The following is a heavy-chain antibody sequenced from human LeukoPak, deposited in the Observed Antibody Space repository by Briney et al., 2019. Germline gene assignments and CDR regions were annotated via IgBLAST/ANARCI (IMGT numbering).Heavy chain of an antibody. Sequence: PSETLSLTCTVSGGSISSSSYYWGWIRQPPGKGLEWIGSIYYSGSTYYNPSLKSRVTISVDTSKNQFSLKLSSVTAADTAVYYCASLHRESGPHDYGDLGADYWGQGTLVTVSS. J-gene: IGHJ4*02. D-gene: IGHD4-17*01. CDR2: IYYSGST. CDR3: ASLHRESGPHDYGDLGADY. CDR1: GGSISSSSYY. V-gene: IGHV4-39*07.